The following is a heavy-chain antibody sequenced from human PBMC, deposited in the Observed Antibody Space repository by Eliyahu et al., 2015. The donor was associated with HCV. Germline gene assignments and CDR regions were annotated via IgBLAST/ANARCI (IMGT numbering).Heavy chain of an antibody. V-gene: IGHV3-48*02. CDR2: IGSGSRTI. D-gene: IGHD2-15*01. J-gene: IGHJ4*02. CDR3: VRDGYCTGSSCIGFDY. CDR1: GFSFGTWS. Sequence: EVQLVESGGGLVQPGGSLRLSCAASGFSFGTWSMSWVRQAPGKGLEWVSYIGSGSRTIYYADSVKGRFAISRDNAKNSLYLQMNSLRDEDTALYYCVRDGYCTGSSCIGFDYWGQGALVTVSS.